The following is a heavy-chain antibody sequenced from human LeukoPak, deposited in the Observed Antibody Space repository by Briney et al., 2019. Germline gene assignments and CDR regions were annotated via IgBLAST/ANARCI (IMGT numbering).Heavy chain of an antibody. J-gene: IGHJ3*02. CDR1: GGSFSGYY. CDR2: FYHGGST. CDR3: AKSNGYGLVDI. V-gene: IGHV4-34*01. Sequence: SETLSLTCAVYGGSFSGYYWSWIRQPPGKGLEWIGTFYHGGSTYYNPSLKSRVTISVDTSKNQFSLKLNSVTAADTAVYYCAKSNGYGLVDIWGQGTMVTVSS. D-gene: IGHD3-10*01.